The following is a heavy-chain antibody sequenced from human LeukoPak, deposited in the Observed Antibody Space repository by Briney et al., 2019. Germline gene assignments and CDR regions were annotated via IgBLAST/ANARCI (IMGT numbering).Heavy chain of an antibody. J-gene: IGHJ4*02. CDR2: ISSRSTYR. D-gene: IGHD5-24*01. V-gene: IGHV3-21*06. Sequence: PGGSLSLSCEASGFSFSMYDMTWVRHAPGKGLEYVSSISSRSTYRFSADSVRGRFTISRNDAKYLLFLHMNSLRGDDTAVYYCARLGAGRDVSNSFDLWGQGALVIVSS. CDR3: ARLGAGRDVSNSFDL. CDR1: GFSFSMYD.